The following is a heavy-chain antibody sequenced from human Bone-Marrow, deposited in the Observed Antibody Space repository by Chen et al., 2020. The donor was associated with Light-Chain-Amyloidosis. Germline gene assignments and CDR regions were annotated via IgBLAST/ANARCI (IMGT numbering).Heavy chain of an antibody. V-gene: IGHV4-61*01. CDR2: IYYTGST. CDR1: GASVSSDYHY. D-gene: IGHD6-13*01. J-gene: IGHJ4*02. Sequence: QVQLQESGPGLVKPSGTLSLTCTVAGASVSSDYHYWTWIRQPPGDRLEWIGYIYYTGSTKYNPSLESRIAISIDTSKNQFSLKVNSVTAADTAVYYCVTRDVRWHIDFWGQGALVTVSS. CDR3: VTRDVRWHIDF.